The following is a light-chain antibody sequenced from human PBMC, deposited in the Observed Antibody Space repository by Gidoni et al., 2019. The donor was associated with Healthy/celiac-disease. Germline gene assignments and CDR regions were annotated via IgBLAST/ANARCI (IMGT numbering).Light chain of an antibody. CDR2: GNS. CDR1: SSNIGAGYD. J-gene: IGLJ3*02. Sequence: QSVLTQPPSVSGAPGQRVTISCTGSSSNIGAGYDVHWYQQLPGTAPKPLLYGNSNRPSGVPDRFSGSKSGTSASLAITGLQAEDEAYYYCQSYDSSLSGSVFGGGTKLTVL. CDR3: QSYDSSLSGSV. V-gene: IGLV1-40*01.